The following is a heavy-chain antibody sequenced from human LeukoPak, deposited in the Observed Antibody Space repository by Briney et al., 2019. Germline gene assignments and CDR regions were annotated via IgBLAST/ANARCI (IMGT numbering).Heavy chain of an antibody. V-gene: IGHV3-53*01. CDR3: AKDRGSPVVVTAFDY. J-gene: IGHJ4*02. CDR1: GFTVSSNY. D-gene: IGHD2-21*02. Sequence: GGSLRLSCAASGFTVSSNYMSWVRQAPGKGLEWVSVIYGGGSTYNADSVKGRFTISRDNSKNTLYLQMNSLRAEDTAVYYCAKDRGSPVVVTAFDYWGQGTLVTVSS. CDR2: IYGGGST.